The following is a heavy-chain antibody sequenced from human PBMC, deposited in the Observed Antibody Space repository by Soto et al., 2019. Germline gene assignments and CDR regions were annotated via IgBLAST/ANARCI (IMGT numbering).Heavy chain of an antibody. D-gene: IGHD3-10*01. V-gene: IGHV1-18*01. Sequence: ASVKVSCKASGYTFTSYGISWVRQAPGQGLEWMGWISAYNGNTNYAQKLQGRVTMTADTSTSTAYMELRSLRSDDTAVYYCARDPITYGSGRYGDAFDIWGEGTMVTVSS. CDR1: GYTFTSYG. CDR3: ARDPITYGSGRYGDAFDI. J-gene: IGHJ3*02. CDR2: ISAYNGNT.